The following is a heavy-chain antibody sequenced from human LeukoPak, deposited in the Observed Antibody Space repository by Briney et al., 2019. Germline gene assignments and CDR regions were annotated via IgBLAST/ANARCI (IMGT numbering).Heavy chain of an antibody. D-gene: IGHD3-10*01. CDR3: ARDREEYYYGSGSSFDP. CDR2: IIPIFGTA. Sequence: GASVKVSCKASGGTFSSYAISWVRQAPGQGLEWMGGIIPIFGTANYAQKFQGRVTITADKSTSTAYMELSSLRSEDTAVYYCARDREEYYYGSGSSFDPWGQGTLVTVSS. J-gene: IGHJ5*02. V-gene: IGHV1-69*06. CDR1: GGTFSSYA.